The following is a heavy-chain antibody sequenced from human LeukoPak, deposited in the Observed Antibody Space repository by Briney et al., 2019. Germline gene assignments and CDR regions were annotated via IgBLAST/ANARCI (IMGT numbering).Heavy chain of an antibody. J-gene: IGHJ6*03. Sequence: ASVKVSCKASGYTFTSYDINWVRQATGQGLEWMGWMNLNSGNTGYAQKFQGRVTMTRNTSISTAYMELSSLRSEDTAVYYCARGRRIVATISYYYYMDVWGKGTTVTVSS. V-gene: IGHV1-8*01. CDR1: GYTFTSYD. CDR3: ARGRRIVATISYYYYMDV. CDR2: MNLNSGNT. D-gene: IGHD5-12*01.